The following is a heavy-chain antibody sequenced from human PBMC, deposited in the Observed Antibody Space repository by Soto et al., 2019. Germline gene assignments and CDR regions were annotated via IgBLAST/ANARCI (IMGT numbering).Heavy chain of an antibody. V-gene: IGHV3-23*01. Sequence: EVQLWESGGVLVQPGGSLRLSCAASVFTFSHYAVTWVRQSPGKGLEWVSTFSGRGGSTYYADSVRGRFTISRDNSKNTLFLQMNSLRVEDTAIYYCARDWTGDTCPCLDVWGQGTTVSVSS. CDR2: FSGRGGST. CDR3: ARDWTGDTCPCLDV. J-gene: IGHJ6*02. CDR1: VFTFSHYA. D-gene: IGHD3-3*01.